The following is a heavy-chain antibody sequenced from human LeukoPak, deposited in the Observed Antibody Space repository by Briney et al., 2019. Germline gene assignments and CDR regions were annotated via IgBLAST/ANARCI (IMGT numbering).Heavy chain of an antibody. Sequence: NPGGSLRLSCAASGFTFSSYSMNWVRQAPGKGLEWVSSISSSSYIYYADSVKGRFTISRDNAKNSLYLQMNSLRAEDTAVYYCARVSSFEGTDAFDIWGQGTMVTVSS. CDR2: ISSSSYI. V-gene: IGHV3-21*01. CDR1: GFTFSSYS. J-gene: IGHJ3*02. D-gene: IGHD3-9*01. CDR3: ARVSSFEGTDAFDI.